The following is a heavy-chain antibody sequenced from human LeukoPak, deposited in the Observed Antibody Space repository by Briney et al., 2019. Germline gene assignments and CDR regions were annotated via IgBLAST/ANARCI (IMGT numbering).Heavy chain of an antibody. V-gene: IGHV4-34*01. CDR1: GGSFSGYY. Sequence: SETLSLTCAVYGGSFSGYYWSWIRQPPGKGLEWFGEINHSGSTNYNPSLKSRVTISVDTSKNQFSLKLSSVTAADTAVYYCARVVWDIVVVPAAIAAFDLWGQGTMVTVSS. CDR3: ARVVWDIVVVPAAIAAFDL. D-gene: IGHD2-2*02. CDR2: INHSGST. J-gene: IGHJ3*01.